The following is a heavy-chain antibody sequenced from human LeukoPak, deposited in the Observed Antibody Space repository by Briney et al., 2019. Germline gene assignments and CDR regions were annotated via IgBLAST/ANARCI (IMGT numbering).Heavy chain of an antibody. CDR1: GYSISSGYY. CDR2: IYHSGST. CDR3: ARLRGGPAEVDY. J-gene: IGHJ4*02. Sequence: KPSETLSLTCAVSGYSISSGYYWGWIRQPPGKGLEWIGSIYHSGSTYYNTSLKNRVTTSVDASKNQFSLKLSSVTAADTAVYYCARLRGGPAEVDYWGQGTLVTVSS. V-gene: IGHV4-38-2*01. D-gene: IGHD3-10*01.